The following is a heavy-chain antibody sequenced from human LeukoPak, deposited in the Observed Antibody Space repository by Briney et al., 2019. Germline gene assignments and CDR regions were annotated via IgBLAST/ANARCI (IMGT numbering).Heavy chain of an antibody. Sequence: GGSLRLSCTASGFSFSTYGMSWVRQAPGKGLEWVSAISGSGGTTYYADSVKGRFTISRDNSKNTLYLQMNSLRAEDTAVYYCAKGSVRYYYYMDVWGKGTTVTVSS. CDR3: AKGSVRYYYYMDV. CDR1: GFSFSTYG. D-gene: IGHD3-10*01. CDR2: ISGSGGTT. V-gene: IGHV3-23*01. J-gene: IGHJ6*03.